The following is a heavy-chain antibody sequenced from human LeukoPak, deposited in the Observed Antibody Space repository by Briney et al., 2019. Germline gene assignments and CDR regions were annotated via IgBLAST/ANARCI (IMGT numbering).Heavy chain of an antibody. J-gene: IGHJ4*02. V-gene: IGHV3-21*01. D-gene: IGHD1-1*01. CDR3: ARDLVWPPQQFDY. Sequence: PGGSLRLSCAASGFTFSSYSMNWVRQAPGKGLEWVSSIGSSSSYIYYADSVKGRFTISRDNAKNSLCLQMNSLRAEDTAVYYCARDLVWPPQQFDYWGQGTLVTVSS. CDR2: IGSSSSYI. CDR1: GFTFSSYS.